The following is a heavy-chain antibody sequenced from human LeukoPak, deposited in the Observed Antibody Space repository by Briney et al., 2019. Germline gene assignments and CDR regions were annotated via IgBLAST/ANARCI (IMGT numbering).Heavy chain of an antibody. CDR2: IKQDGSEK. D-gene: IGHD5-18*01. Sequence: GGSLTLSCAASEFTFSTLWMSWVRQAPGKGLVWVANIKQDGSEKYYMDSVKGRFTISRDNAKNSLYLQMNSLRAEDTAVYYCCGSVLYSSYYFDYWGQGTLVTVSS. V-gene: IGHV3-7*01. J-gene: IGHJ4*02. CDR3: CGSVLYSSYYFDY. CDR1: EFTFSTLW.